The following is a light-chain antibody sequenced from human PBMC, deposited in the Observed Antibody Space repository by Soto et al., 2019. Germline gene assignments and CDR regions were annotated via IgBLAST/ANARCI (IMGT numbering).Light chain of an antibody. J-gene: IGKJ2*01. CDR2: DTS. Sequence: EIVLTQSPATLSLSPGERAPLSCRASQSVSNYLAWYQQKPGQAPRLLIYDTSNRATGIPTRFSGSGSGTDFTLTISSLEPEDFGIYYCQHRIKWPDNFGQGTKLEIK. CDR1: QSVSNY. V-gene: IGKV3-11*01. CDR3: QHRIKWPDN.